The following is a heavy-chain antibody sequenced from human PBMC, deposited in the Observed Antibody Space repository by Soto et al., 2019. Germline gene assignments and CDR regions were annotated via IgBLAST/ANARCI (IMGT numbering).Heavy chain of an antibody. CDR2: MNPNSGNT. J-gene: IGHJ6*03. CDR3: ARVLRFLEEYYYMDV. Sequence: ASVKVSCKDSVYTYNRYDINWVRQANGQGLEWMGWMNPNSGNTGYAQKFQGRVTMTRNTSISTAYMELSSLRSEDTAVYYCARVLRFLEEYYYMDVWGKGTTVTVSS. CDR1: VYTYNRYD. D-gene: IGHD3-3*01. V-gene: IGHV1-8*01.